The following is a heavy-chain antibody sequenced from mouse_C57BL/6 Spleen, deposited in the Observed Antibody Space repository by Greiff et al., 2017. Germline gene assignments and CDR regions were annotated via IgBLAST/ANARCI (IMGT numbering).Heavy chain of an antibody. Sequence: QVQLQQSGAELVMPGASVKLSCKASGYTFTSYWMHWVKQRPGQGLEWIGEIDPSDSYTNYNQKFKGKSTLTVDKSSSTAYMQLSSLTSEDSAVYYCARDYDSSYGYWGQSTTLTVSS. D-gene: IGHD1-1*01. V-gene: IGHV1-69*01. CDR3: ARDYDSSYGY. CDR1: GYTFTSYW. CDR2: IDPSDSYT. J-gene: IGHJ2*01.